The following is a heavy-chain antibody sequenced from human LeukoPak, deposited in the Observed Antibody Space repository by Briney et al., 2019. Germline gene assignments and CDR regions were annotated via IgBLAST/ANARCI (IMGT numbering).Heavy chain of an antibody. D-gene: IGHD7-27*01. CDR3: ARADWGSLDY. Sequence: GGSLRLSCAASGFIFSNYWMSWVRHAPGKGLECVANINQDGSEKYYVDSVKGRFTLSRDNAKNSLYLQMNSLRAEDTAVYFCARADWGSLDYWGQGTLVTVSS. J-gene: IGHJ4*02. CDR1: GFIFSNYW. CDR2: INQDGSEK. V-gene: IGHV3-7*01.